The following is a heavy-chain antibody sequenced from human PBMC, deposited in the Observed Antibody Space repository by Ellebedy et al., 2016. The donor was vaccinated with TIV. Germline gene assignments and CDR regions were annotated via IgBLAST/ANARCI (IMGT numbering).Heavy chain of an antibody. V-gene: IGHV1-18*04. CDR2: INPYSGHT. CDR3: ARDGIGHFDGSVVDY. Sequence: ASVKVSCKASGYIFTTYGITWVRQAPGHGLESMGWINPYSGHTVYAQNFQGRVTLTTETSTNTAYMELWGLKSDDTAVYYCARDGIGHFDGSVVDYWGQGTLVTVSS. J-gene: IGHJ4*02. CDR1: GYIFTTYG. D-gene: IGHD1-26*01.